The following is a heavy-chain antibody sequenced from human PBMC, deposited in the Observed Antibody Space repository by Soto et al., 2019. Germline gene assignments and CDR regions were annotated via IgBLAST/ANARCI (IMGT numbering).Heavy chain of an antibody. Sequence: SETLSLTCTVSGDSIRSGNHYWSWIRQPPGKGLEWIGYIYYSGSTYYSPSLKSRVTISVDTSKNQFSVRLTSVTASDTAVYYCAPLSVSLSGPYGIHVWGQGTTVTVSS. J-gene: IGHJ6*02. CDR3: APLSVSLSGPYGIHV. D-gene: IGHD2-15*01. CDR1: GDSIRSGNHY. V-gene: IGHV4-30-4*01. CDR2: IYYSGST.